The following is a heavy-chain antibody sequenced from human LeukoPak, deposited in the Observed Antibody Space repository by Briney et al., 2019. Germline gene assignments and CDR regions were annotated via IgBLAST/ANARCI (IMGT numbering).Heavy chain of an antibody. CDR3: ARGYDSSAYYPFNY. V-gene: IGHV4-59*11. CDR1: GGFLSTHH. D-gene: IGHD3-22*01. J-gene: IGHJ4*02. CDR2: ISDSGST. Sequence: PSETLSLTCVVSGGFLSTHHWSWIRQSPGRGLEWIGYISDSGSTNYNPSLKSRVTISVDTSKNQFSLMLSPVTAADTAVYYCARGYDSSAYYPFNYWGQGTLVTVSS.